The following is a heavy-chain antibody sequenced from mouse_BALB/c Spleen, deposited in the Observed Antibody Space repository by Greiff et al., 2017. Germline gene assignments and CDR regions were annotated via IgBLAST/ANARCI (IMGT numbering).Heavy chain of an antibody. CDR3: ARQTGTDYAIEY. V-gene: IGHV5-12-1*01. D-gene: IGHD4-1*01. CDR2: ISSGGGST. Sequence: EVHLVESGGGLVKPGGSLKLSCAASGFAFSSYDMSWVRQTPEKRLEWVAYISSGGGSTYYPDTVKGRFTISRDHAKNTLYLQMSSLKSEDTAMYYFARQTGTDYAIEYWGQGTSVTVSS. J-gene: IGHJ4*01. CDR1: GFAFSSYD.